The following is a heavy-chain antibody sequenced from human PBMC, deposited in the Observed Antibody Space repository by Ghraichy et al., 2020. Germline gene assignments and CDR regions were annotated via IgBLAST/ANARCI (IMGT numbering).Heavy chain of an antibody. V-gene: IGHV3-66*01. CDR3: ARARWHDGFDI. J-gene: IGHJ3*02. CDR1: GFTVSSNY. Sequence: GGSLRLSCAASGFTVSSNYMNWVRQAPGKGLEWVSVIYSGGSTYYADSVKARFTISRDNSKNTLYLQMNSLRAEDTAVYYCARARWHDGFDIWGQGTMVTVSS. CDR2: IYSGGST. D-gene: IGHD6-13*01.